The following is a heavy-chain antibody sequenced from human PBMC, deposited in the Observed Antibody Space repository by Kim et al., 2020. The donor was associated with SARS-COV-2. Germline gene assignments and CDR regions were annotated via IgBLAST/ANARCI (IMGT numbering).Heavy chain of an antibody. J-gene: IGHJ6*02. CDR1: GFTFSNYW. Sequence: GGSLRLSCAASGFTFSNYWMFWVRQAPGKGLVWVSRINFDGSSTSYADPVQGRFTIARDNAKDTLYLQMNSLRVEDTAVYYCAFVRDVGATINYHGLDVWGQGTTVTVAS. CDR2: INFDGSST. CDR3: AFVRDVGATINYHGLDV. V-gene: IGHV3-74*01. D-gene: IGHD1-26*01.